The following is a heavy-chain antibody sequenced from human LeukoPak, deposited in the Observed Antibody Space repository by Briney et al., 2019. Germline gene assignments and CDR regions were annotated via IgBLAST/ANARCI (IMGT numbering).Heavy chain of an antibody. CDR3: ARVAHRSGSYSIDY. CDR2: IIPIFGTA. CDR1: GGTFSSYA. D-gene: IGHD3-10*01. Sequence: GASVKVSCKASGGTFSSYAISWVRQAPGQGLEWMGGIIPIFGTANYAQKFQGRVTITADKSTSTAYMELSSLRSEDTAVYYCARVAHRSGSYSIDYWGQGTLVTVSS. J-gene: IGHJ4*02. V-gene: IGHV1-69*06.